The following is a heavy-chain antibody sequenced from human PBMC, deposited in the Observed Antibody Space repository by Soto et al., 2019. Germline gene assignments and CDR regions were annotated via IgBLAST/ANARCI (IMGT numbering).Heavy chain of an antibody. CDR3: ARQRWFEY. J-gene: IGHJ4*02. CDR1: GGFIDNND. V-gene: IGHV4-59*08. Sequence: SETLSLTCTVSGGFIDNNDGSWIRQPPGKGLEWIGSIYYNGSTNYKPSLKSRVTISLDTSRNQISLKLSSVTAADTAVYYCARQRWFEYWGRGALVTVS. CDR2: IYYNGST.